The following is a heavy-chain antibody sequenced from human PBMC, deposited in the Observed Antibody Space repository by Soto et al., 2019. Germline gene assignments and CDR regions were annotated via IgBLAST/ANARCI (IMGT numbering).Heavy chain of an antibody. CDR2: FNTYNGNT. J-gene: IGHJ5*02. V-gene: IGHV1-18*01. D-gene: IGHD3-10*02. Sequence: ASVKVSCKASGYTFSSYGITWVRQAPGQRLEWMGWFNTYNGNTNHAQKLQGRVTMTTDTSTSTAYMELRSLRSDDTAVYYCARGLGSGTYYNQYNWFDPWGQGTLVTVSS. CDR1: GYTFSSYG. CDR3: ARGLGSGTYYNQYNWFDP.